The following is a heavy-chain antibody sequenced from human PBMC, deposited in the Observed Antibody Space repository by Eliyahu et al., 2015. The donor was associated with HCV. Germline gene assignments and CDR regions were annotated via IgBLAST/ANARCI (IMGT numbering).Heavy chain of an antibody. CDR3: ASGGGGIAVTGTGGWFDP. CDR1: GGSXTTYY. Sequence: QVQLQESGPGLVKPSETLSLTCTVSGGSXTTYYGSWIRQPPGKGLEWIGXIHHSGSTNYNPSLKSRVTISVDTSKNQFSLKVTSVTAADTAVYYCASGGGGIAVTGTGGWFDPWGQGTLVTVSS. CDR2: IHHSGST. D-gene: IGHD6-19*01. V-gene: IGHV4-59*01. J-gene: IGHJ5*02.